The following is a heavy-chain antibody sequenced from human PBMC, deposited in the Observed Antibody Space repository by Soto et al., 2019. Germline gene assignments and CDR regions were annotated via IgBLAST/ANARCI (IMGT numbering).Heavy chain of an antibody. V-gene: IGHV1-69*12. CDR3: ARGNHRWLQLWYFDL. D-gene: IGHD5-12*01. Sequence: QVQLVQSGAEVKKPGSSVKVSCKASGGTFSSYAISWVRQAPGQGLEWMGGIIPIFGTVNYAQKFQGRVTITADESTSTAYMELSSLRSEDTAVYYCARGNHRWLQLWYFDLWGRGTLVTXSS. CDR1: GGTFSSYA. CDR2: IIPIFGTV. J-gene: IGHJ2*01.